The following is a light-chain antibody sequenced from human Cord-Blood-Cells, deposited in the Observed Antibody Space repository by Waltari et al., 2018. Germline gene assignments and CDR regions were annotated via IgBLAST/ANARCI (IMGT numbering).Light chain of an antibody. CDR1: QSVSSY. V-gene: IGKV3-11*01. CDR3: QQRSNWPLT. CDR2: DAS. J-gene: IGKJ4*01. Sequence: EIVLTQSLATPPLCPRERATLSCRASQSVSSYLAWYQQKPGQAPRLLIYDASNRATGIPARFSGSGSGTDFTLTISSLEPEDFAVYYCQQRSNWPLTFGGGTKVEIK.